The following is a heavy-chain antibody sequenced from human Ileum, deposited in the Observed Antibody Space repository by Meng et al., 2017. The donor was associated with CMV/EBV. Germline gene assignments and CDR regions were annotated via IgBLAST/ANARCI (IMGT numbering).Heavy chain of an antibody. Sequence: GGSLRLSCAASGFIFSSYEMSWVRQAPGKGLEWVANIKQDGSEKYYVDSVKGRFTISRDNAKNSLYLQMNSLRAEDTAVYYCARDRQLFVWGQGTTVTVSS. CDR2: IKQDGSEK. J-gene: IGHJ6*02. CDR1: GFIFSSYE. V-gene: IGHV3-7*01. D-gene: IGHD6-13*01. CDR3: ARDRQLFV.